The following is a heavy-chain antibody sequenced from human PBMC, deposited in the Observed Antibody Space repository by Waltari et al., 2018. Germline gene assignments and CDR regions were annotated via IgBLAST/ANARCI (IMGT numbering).Heavy chain of an antibody. J-gene: IGHJ3*02. Sequence: QVQLQESGPGLVKPSETLSLTCTVSGGSISSYYWSWIRPPPGKGLEWIGYIYYSGSTNYNPSLKSRVTISVDTSKNQFSLKLSSVTAADTAVYYCARVDCSSTSCYGQSFDIWGQGTMVTVSS. CDR3: ARVDCSSTSCYGQSFDI. D-gene: IGHD2-2*01. V-gene: IGHV4-59*01. CDR2: IYYSGST. CDR1: GGSISSYY.